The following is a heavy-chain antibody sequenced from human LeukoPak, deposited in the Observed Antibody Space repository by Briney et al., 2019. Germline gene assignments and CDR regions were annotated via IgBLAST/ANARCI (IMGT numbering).Heavy chain of an antibody. CDR3: AKAAAGTEYYFEY. CDR2: ISYDGSTK. D-gene: IGHD6-13*01. V-gene: IGHV3-30*18. CDR1: GFTFSSYG. J-gene: IGHJ4*02. Sequence: GGSLRLSCAASGFTFSSYGMHWVRQAPGKGMEWVAVISYDGSTKYYADSVKGQFTISRDNSKNTLYLQMDSLRAGDTAVYYCAKAAAGTEYYFEYWGQGTLVTVSS.